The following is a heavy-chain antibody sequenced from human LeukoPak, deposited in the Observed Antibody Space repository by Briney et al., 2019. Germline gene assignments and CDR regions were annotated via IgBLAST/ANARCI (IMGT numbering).Heavy chain of an antibody. CDR2: IIPIFGTA. Sequence: SVKVSCKASGGTFSSYAISWVRQAPGQGLEWMGGIIPIFGTANYAQKFQGRVTITTDESTSTAYMELSSLRSEDTAVYYCARLVYGSSLDPVRFDPWGQGTLVTVSS. CDR3: ARLVYGSSLDPVRFDP. D-gene: IGHD6-13*01. CDR1: GGTFSSYA. V-gene: IGHV1-69*05. J-gene: IGHJ5*02.